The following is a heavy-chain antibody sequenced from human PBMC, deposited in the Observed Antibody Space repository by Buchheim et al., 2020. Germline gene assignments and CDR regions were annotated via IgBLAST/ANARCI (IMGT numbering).Heavy chain of an antibody. D-gene: IGHD3-3*01. J-gene: IGHJ4*02. CDR2: ISYDGSNK. CDR1: GFTFSSYG. V-gene: IGHV3-30*18. Sequence: QVQLVESGGGVVQPGRSLRLSCAASGFTFSSYGMHWVRQAPGKGLEWVAVISYDGSNKYYADSVKGRFTISRDNSKNTLYLQMNSLRAEDTAVYYCAKGIGQYDFWSGYYTGMDYFDYWGQGTL. CDR3: AKGIGQYDFWSGYYTGMDYFDY.